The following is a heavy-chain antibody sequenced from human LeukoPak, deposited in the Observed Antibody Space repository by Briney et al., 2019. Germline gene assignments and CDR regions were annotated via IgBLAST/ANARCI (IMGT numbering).Heavy chain of an antibody. V-gene: IGHV3-30*04. D-gene: IGHD5-12*01. J-gene: IGHJ6*02. CDR2: ISYDGSNK. CDR3: TRAGFGYGHYFHGMDV. CDR1: GFTFSTFA. Sequence: GGSLRLSCAASGFTFSTFAMHWVRQTPGKGLDWVAIISYDGSNKYHADSLNGRFTIFRDNSKNTLYLQSKSMTCEDTCVYHCTRAGFGYGHYFHGMDVWGQGTTVTVSS.